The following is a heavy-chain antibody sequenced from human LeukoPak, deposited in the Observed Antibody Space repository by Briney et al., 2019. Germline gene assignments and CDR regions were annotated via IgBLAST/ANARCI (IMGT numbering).Heavy chain of an antibody. CDR2: ISYDGSNK. CDR1: GFTFSSYA. CDR3: ARDPLY. V-gene: IGHV3-30*01. J-gene: IGHJ4*02. Sequence: PGRSLRLSCAASGFTFSSYAMHWVRQAPGKGLEWVAVISYDGSNKYYADSVKGQFTISRDNSKNTLYLQMNSLRAEDTAVYYCARDPLYWGQGTLVTVSS.